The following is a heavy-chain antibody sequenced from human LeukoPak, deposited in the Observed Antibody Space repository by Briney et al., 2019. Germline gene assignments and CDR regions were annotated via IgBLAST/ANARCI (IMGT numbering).Heavy chain of an antibody. V-gene: IGHV1-18*01. CDR2: ISAYNGNT. Sequence: ASVKVSCKASGYTFTSYGISWVRQAPGQGLEWMGWISAYNGNTNYAQKLQGRVTMTRDTSNSTAYMELSRLRSDDTAVYYCARGGSYPAAVDAFDIWGQGTMVTVSS. J-gene: IGHJ3*02. CDR3: ARGGSYPAAVDAFDI. CDR1: GYTFTSYG. D-gene: IGHD1-26*01.